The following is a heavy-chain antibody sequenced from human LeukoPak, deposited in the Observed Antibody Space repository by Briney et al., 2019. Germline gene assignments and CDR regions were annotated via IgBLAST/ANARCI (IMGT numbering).Heavy chain of an antibody. J-gene: IGHJ4*02. CDR1: GFTFSTYG. Sequence: GGSLRLSCAASGFTFSTYGIHWARQAPGKGLEWVAFIRYDGSKTHYADSVKGRFTISRDNSKKMVYLQMNSLRSEDTAVYYCAKDPTSYYYDSSGYYNGYWGQGTLVTVSS. CDR2: IRYDGSKT. D-gene: IGHD3-22*01. V-gene: IGHV3-30*02. CDR3: AKDPTSYYYDSSGYYNGY.